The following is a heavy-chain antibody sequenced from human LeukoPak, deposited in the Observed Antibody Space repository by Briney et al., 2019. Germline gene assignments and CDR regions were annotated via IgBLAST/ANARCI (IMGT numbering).Heavy chain of an antibody. CDR2: ITAYAGDT. CDR3: ARASIFDY. J-gene: IGHJ4*02. V-gene: IGHV1-18*01. Sequence: ASVKVSCTAFGYTLTYYGISWVGQAAGQGLDWMGRITAYAGDTNYAHKLQGTFTMTTDTSTSTAYMELTSLTSDDTAVYYCARASIFDYWGQGTLVTVSS. D-gene: IGHD2-2*01. CDR1: GYTLTYYG.